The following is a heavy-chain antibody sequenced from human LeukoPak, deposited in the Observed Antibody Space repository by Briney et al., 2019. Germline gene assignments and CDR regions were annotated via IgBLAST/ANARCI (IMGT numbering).Heavy chain of an antibody. CDR1: GGSSSGYY. Sequence: SETLSLTCAVYGGSSSGYYWSWIRQPPGKGLEWIGEINHSGSTNYNPSLKSRVTISVDTSKNQCSLKLSSVTAADTAVYYCARGAPHDYGDYVVWFDPWGQGTLVTVSS. CDR3: ARGAPHDYGDYVVWFDP. J-gene: IGHJ5*02. D-gene: IGHD4-17*01. V-gene: IGHV4-34*01. CDR2: INHSGST.